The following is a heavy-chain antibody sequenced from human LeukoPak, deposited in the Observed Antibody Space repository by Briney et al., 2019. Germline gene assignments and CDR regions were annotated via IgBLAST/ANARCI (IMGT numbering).Heavy chain of an antibody. CDR1: GLTFSSYW. CDR3: ARDLGWELLGYYFDY. J-gene: IGHJ4*02. D-gene: IGHD1-26*01. V-gene: IGHV3-7*01. Sequence: PGGSLRLSCAASGLTFSSYWMSWVRQAPGKGLEWVANIKQDGSEKYYVDSVKGRFTISRDNAKNSLYLQMNSLRAEDTAVYYCARDLGWELLGYYFDYWGQGTLVTVSS. CDR2: IKQDGSEK.